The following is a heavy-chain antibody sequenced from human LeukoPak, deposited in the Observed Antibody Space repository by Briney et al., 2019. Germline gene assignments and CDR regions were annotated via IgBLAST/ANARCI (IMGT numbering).Heavy chain of an antibody. CDR2: IYTSGYT. CDR1: GDSLSSSY. CDR3: AGDNNYERRVKPFDC. Sequence: PSGTLPLTCTVSGDSLSSSYWSWVRQPAGKGLEWIGRIYTSGYTNYNPSLKSRVTMSIDTSKNQFSLKLTSVTAADTAVYYCAGDNNYERRVKPFDCGGQETLPTVPS. J-gene: IGHJ5*01. D-gene: IGHD3-22*01. V-gene: IGHV4-4*07.